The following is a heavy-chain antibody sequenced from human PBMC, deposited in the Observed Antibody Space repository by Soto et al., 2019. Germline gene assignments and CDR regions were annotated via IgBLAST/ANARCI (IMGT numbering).Heavy chain of an antibody. D-gene: IGHD3-16*01. CDR2: IYTSGTT. J-gene: IGHJ4*02. Sequence: QVQLQESGPGLVKPSETLSLTCTVSGASISSYFWSWIRQAAGKGLEWIGRIYTSGTTNYNPSLKSRVTMSLETSKNHFSLKLNSIPAADTAGYYCASESATATYRPLDYWGQGALVTVSS. V-gene: IGHV4-4*07. CDR3: ASESATATYRPLDY. CDR1: GASISSYF.